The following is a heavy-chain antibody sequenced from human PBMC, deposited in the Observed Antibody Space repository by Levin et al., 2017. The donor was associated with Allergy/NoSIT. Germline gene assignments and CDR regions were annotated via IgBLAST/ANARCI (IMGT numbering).Heavy chain of an antibody. V-gene: IGHV1-18*01. CDR1: GYTFTSYG. J-gene: IGHJ4*01. CDR3: AGEGSEYRYVVGGEALY. Sequence: ASVKVSCKASGYTFTSYGISWVRQAPGQGLEWMGWISAYNGNTNYAQKLQGRVTMTTDTSTRKAYMELRSLRADDTSVYYCAGEGSEYRYVVGGEALYWGHGTLVTVSS. D-gene: IGHD5-18*01. CDR2: ISAYNGNT.